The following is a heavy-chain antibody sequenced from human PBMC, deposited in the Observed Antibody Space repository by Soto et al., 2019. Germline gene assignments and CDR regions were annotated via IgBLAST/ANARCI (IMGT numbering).Heavy chain of an antibody. CDR3: ARDGGRWSYVPFDI. CDR2: IYYSGST. CDR1: GGSISSYY. D-gene: IGHD3-10*02. J-gene: IGHJ3*02. Sequence: SETLSLTCTVSGGSISSYYWSWIRQPPGKGLEWIGYIYYSGSTNYNPSLKSRVTISVDTSKNQFSLKMSSVNAADTAVYYCARDGGRWSYVPFDIWGQGTMVTVSS. V-gene: IGHV4-59*01.